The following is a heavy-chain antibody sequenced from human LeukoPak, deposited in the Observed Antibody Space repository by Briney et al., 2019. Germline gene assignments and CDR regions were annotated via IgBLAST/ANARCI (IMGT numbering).Heavy chain of an antibody. CDR2: ISNTGGRT. D-gene: IGHD2-21*01. J-gene: IGHJ4*02. CDR3: AKDCCGSSPFDS. CDR1: GFAFSSYA. V-gene: IGHV3-23*01. Sequence: SGGSLRLSCAASGFAFSSYATSWVRQAPGKGLEYVSGISNTGGRTYYADSVKGRFTISRDNSKNTVYLQMNSLRAEDTAVYYCAKDCCGSSPFDSWGQGTLVTVSS.